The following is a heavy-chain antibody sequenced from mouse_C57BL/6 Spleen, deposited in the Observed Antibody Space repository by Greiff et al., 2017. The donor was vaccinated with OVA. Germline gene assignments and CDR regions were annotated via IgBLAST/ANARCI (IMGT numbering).Heavy chain of an antibody. CDR1: GFTFSSYA. V-gene: IGHV5-4*01. Sequence: EVKLMESGGGLVKPGGSLKLSCAASGFTFSSYAMSWVRQTPEKRLEWVATISDGGSYTYYPDNVKGRFTISRDNAKNNLYLQMSHLKSEDTAMYYCAREGPSSRPFAYWGQGTLVTVSA. J-gene: IGHJ3*01. CDR3: AREGPSSRPFAY. D-gene: IGHD3-3*01. CDR2: ISDGGSYT.